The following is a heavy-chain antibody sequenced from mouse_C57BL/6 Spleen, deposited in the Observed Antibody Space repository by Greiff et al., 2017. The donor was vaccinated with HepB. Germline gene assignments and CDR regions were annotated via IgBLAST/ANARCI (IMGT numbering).Heavy chain of an antibody. CDR3: ARDCLRGAMDD. Sequence: EVQLQESGGGLVKPGGSLKLSCAASGFTFSSYAMSWVRQTPEKRLEWVATISDGGSYTYYPDNVKGRFTISRDNAKNNLYLQMSHLKSEDTAMYYCARDCLRGAMDDWGQGTSVTVSS. CDR1: GFTFSSYA. D-gene: IGHD1-1*01. V-gene: IGHV5-4*01. J-gene: IGHJ4*01. CDR2: ISDGGSYT.